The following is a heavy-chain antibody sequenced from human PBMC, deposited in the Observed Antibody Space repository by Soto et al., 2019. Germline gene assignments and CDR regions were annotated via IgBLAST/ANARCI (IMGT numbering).Heavy chain of an antibody. Sequence: QVQLAQSGAEVKKPGASVKVSCKASGYTFTSYGISWVRQAPGQGLEWMGWVSAYNGNTNYAQKFQGRVTMTTDTDTSTAYMELRSLRSDDAAVEYCARQEDPYYGMDVWGQGTTVTVSS. V-gene: IGHV1-18*01. CDR1: GYTFTSYG. J-gene: IGHJ6*02. CDR2: VSAYNGNT. CDR3: ARQEDPYYGMDV.